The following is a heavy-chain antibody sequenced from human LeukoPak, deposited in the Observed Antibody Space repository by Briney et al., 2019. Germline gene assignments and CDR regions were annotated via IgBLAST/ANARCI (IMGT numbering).Heavy chain of an antibody. J-gene: IGHJ6*03. CDR2: IYYTGST. Sequence: SSETLSLTCTVSGGSIRSTSYYWGCIRQPPGKGLEWIGSIYYTGSTYYNPSLKSRVTISVDTSMNQFSLRLNSISAADTAVYYCARITGSFYFYYYMDVWGKGTTVTVSS. D-gene: IGHD1-26*01. CDR1: GGSIRSTSYY. V-gene: IGHV4-39*07. CDR3: ARITGSFYFYYYMDV.